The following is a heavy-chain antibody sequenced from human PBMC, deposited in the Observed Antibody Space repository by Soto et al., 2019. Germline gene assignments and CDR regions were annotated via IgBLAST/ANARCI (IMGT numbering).Heavy chain of an antibody. CDR2: ISAYNGNT. CDR1: GYTFTSYG. D-gene: IGHD3-22*01. J-gene: IGHJ3*02. Sequence: QVQLVQSGAEVKKPGASVKVSCKASGYTFTSYGSSWVRQAPGQGLEWMGWISAYNGNTNYAQKLQGRVTMTTDTSTSTAYMELRILRSDDTAVYYCARDKAEYYDSSGKEGAFDIWGQGTMVTVSS. V-gene: IGHV1-18*01. CDR3: ARDKAEYYDSSGKEGAFDI.